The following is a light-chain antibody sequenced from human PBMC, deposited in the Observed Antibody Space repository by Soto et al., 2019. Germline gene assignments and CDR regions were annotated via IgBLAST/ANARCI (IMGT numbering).Light chain of an antibody. V-gene: IGKV4-1*01. CDR2: WAS. CDR1: QSVLYSSNNKNY. Sequence: DIVMTQSPDSLAVSLGERATINCKSSQSVLYSSNNKNYLAWYQQKPGQPPKLLFYWASTRESGVPDRFSGSGSGTDFTLTINSLQAEDVAVYYCQQYYSTPITFGPGTKVDFK. CDR3: QQYYSTPIT. J-gene: IGKJ3*01.